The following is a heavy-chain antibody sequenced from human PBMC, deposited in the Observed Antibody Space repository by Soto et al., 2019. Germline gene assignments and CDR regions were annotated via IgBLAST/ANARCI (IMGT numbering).Heavy chain of an antibody. Sequence: QVQLVESGGGVVQPGRSLRLYCAASGFTFSSYGMHWVRQAPGKGLEWVAVISYDGSNKYYADSVKGRLTISRDNSKNKLYLQMNSLRGKDTAVYYCAKDNGSGCDWLRVGDASDIWGQGTMVTVSS. J-gene: IGHJ3*02. D-gene: IGHD5-12*01. CDR2: ISYDGSNK. V-gene: IGHV3-30*18. CDR1: GFTFSSYG. CDR3: AKDNGSGCDWLRVGDASDI.